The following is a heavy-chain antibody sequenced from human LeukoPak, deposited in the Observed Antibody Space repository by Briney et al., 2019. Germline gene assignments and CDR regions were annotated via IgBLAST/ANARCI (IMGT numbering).Heavy chain of an antibody. CDR2: FHPSGTT. CDR1: SGSVSGYY. J-gene: IGHJ4*02. V-gene: IGHV4-34*01. Sequence: SETLSLTCAVHSGSVSGYYWTWLRQPPGKVLEWVGEFHPSGTTNNNPSLQSRVTISVDTSKNEFYLRLTSLTAADTAVYFCSRGSDAYKLGNIWGQGTLVTVSS. D-gene: IGHD5-24*01. CDR3: SRGSDAYKLGNI.